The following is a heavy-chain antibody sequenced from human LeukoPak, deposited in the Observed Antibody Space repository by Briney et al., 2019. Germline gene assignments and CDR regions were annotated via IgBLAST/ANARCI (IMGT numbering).Heavy chain of an antibody. CDR3: ARGGITIFGVVIGFDY. D-gene: IGHD3-3*01. V-gene: IGHV4-34*01. Sequence: SETLSLTCAVYGGSFSGYYWSWIRQPPGKGLEWIGEINHSGSTSYNPSLKSRVTISVDTSKNQFSLKLSSVTAADTAVYYCARGGITIFGVVIGFDYWGQGTLVTVSS. J-gene: IGHJ4*02. CDR1: GGSFSGYY. CDR2: INHSGST.